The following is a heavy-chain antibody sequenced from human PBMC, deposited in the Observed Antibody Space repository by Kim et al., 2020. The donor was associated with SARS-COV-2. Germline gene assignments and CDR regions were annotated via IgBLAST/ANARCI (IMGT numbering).Heavy chain of an antibody. D-gene: IGHD3-9*01. J-gene: IGHJ6*02. CDR1: GYTFTSYA. Sequence: ASVKVSCKASGYTFTSYAMHWVRQAPGQRLEWMGWINAGNGNTKYSQKFQGRVTITRDTSASTAYMELSSLRSEDTAVYYCARNHLRYFDWGYYGMDVWGQGTTVTVSS. CDR3: ARNHLRYFDWGYYGMDV. CDR2: INAGNGNT. V-gene: IGHV1-3*01.